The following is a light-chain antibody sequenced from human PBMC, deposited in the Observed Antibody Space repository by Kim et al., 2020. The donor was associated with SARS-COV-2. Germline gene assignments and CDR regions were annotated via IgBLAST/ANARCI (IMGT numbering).Light chain of an antibody. CDR3: QQYNHHPYT. V-gene: IGKV1-16*02. CDR1: QDISTY. CDR2: DAY. J-gene: IGKJ2*01. Sequence: SASVGDRVTITCRESQDISTYVVWFQKEAGKAPKSLIYDAYSLQSGVPSKFSASGSETEFTLTISSLQPEDFATYYCQQYNHHPYTFGQGTKLEI.